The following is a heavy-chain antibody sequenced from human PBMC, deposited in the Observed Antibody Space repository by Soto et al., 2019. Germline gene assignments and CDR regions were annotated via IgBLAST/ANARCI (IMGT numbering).Heavy chain of an antibody. Sequence: PSETPSPTCAVYGGSFSGYYWSWVRPPPGKGLEWIGEINHSGSTNYNPSLKSRVTISVDTSKNQFSLKLSSVTAADTAVYYCAREDGSGSGTTPYYYYYYGMDVWGQGTTVTVSS. J-gene: IGHJ6*02. CDR1: GGSFSGYY. CDR2: INHSGST. V-gene: IGHV4-34*01. CDR3: AREDGSGSGTTPYYYYYYGMDV. D-gene: IGHD3-10*01.